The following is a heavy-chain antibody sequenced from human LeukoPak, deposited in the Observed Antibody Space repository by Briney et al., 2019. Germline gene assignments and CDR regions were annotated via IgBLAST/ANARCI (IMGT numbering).Heavy chain of an antibody. Sequence: SETLSLTCTVSGGSISSYYWSWIRQPPGKGLEWIAYIYYSGSTNYNPSLKSRVTISVDTSKNQFSLKLGSVTAADTAVYYCATYHFRGATHYFDYWGQGILVTVSS. V-gene: IGHV4-59*01. CDR1: GGSISSYY. CDR2: IYYSGST. D-gene: IGHD3-10*02. CDR3: ATYHFRGATHYFDY. J-gene: IGHJ4*02.